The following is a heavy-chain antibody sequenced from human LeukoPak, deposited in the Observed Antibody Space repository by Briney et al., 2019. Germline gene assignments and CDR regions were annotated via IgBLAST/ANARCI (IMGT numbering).Heavy chain of an antibody. D-gene: IGHD3-9*01. CDR2: IYTSGST. V-gene: IGHV4-4*07. Sequence: SETLSLTCAVSGGSISSYYWSWIRQPAGKGLEWIGRIYTSGSTNYNPSLKSRVTMSVDTSKNQFSLKLSSVTAADTAVYYCARANPYYDILTGYLPCYYMDVWGKGTTVTISS. CDR3: ARANPYYDILTGYLPCYYMDV. J-gene: IGHJ6*03. CDR1: GGSISSYY.